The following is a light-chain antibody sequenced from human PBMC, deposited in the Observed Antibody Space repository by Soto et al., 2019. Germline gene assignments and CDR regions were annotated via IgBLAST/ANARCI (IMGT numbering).Light chain of an antibody. CDR1: QRISTY. V-gene: IGKV1-39*01. CDR2: GAY. J-gene: IGKJ4*01. CDR3: QQSYQTPLT. Sequence: DIPMTQSPSSLSASVGDRITITCRASQRISTYLNWYQQKPGKAPKLLIYGAYSLQSGVPSRFSGSGSGTDFTLTISSLQPEEFATYYCQQSYQTPLTFGGGTKVEIK.